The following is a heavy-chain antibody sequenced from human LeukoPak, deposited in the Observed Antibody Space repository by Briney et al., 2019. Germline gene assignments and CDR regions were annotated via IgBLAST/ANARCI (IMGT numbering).Heavy chain of an antibody. CDR2: ISGSGGST. D-gene: IGHD2-2*01. V-gene: IGHV3-23*01. CDR3: AILPPGYCSSTSCYGMDV. CDR1: GFTFSSYA. Sequence: PGGSLRLSCAASGFTFSSYAMSWVRQAPGKGLEWVSAISGSGGSTYYADSVKGRFTISRDNSKNTLYLQMSSLRAEDTAVYYCAILPPGYCSSTSCYGMDVWGQGTTVTVSS. J-gene: IGHJ6*02.